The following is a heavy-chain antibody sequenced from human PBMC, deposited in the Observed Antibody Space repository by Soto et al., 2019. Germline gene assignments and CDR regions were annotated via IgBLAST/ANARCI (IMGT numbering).Heavy chain of an antibody. J-gene: IGHJ6*02. CDR2: IDPSDSYT. D-gene: IGHD3-10*01. V-gene: IGHV5-10-1*01. CDR1: GYSFTSYW. CDR3: ARYYRAGMDV. Sequence: GESLKISCKGSGYSFTSYWINWVRQMPGKGLEWMGRIDPSDSYTNHSPSFQGHVTISADKSISTAYLQWSSLKASDTAMYYCARYYRAGMDVWGQGTTVTVSS.